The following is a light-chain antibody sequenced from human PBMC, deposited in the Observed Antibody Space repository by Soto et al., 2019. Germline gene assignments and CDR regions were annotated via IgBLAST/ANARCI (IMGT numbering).Light chain of an antibody. CDR2: GAS. J-gene: IGKJ1*01. CDR1: QTIRNNY. CDR3: QQYKHWPRT. Sequence: EIVLTQSPGTLSLSPGDRATLSCRASQTIRNNYLAWYQQKPGQAPRLLIYGASTRAIGIPSRFSGSGSGTEFTLTISSLQSEDFAVYYCQQYKHWPRTFGRGTKVDIK. V-gene: IGKV3-15*01.